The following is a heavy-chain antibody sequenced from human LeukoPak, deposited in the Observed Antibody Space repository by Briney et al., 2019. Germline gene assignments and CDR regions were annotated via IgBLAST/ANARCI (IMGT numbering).Heavy chain of an antibody. CDR3: AREGVVVPAAIQVGSYYYYYGMDV. CDR1: GGSISRYY. J-gene: IGHJ6*02. D-gene: IGHD2-2*01. Sequence: PSETLSLTCTVSGGSISRYYWSWIRQPAGKGLEWIGRIYTSGSTNYNPSLKSRVTMSVDTSKNQFSLKLSSVTAADTAVYYCAREGVVVPAAIQVGSYYYYYGMDVWGQGTTVTVSS. CDR2: IYTSGST. V-gene: IGHV4-4*07.